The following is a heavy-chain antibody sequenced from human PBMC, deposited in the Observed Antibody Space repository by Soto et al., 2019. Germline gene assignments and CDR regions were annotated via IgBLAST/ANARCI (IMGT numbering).Heavy chain of an antibody. CDR1: GGSFSGYY. CDR3: ASKYNWNDGGYDY. D-gene: IGHD1-1*01. Sequence: PSETLSLTCAVYGGSFSGYYWSWIRQPPGKGLEWIGEVYHTGSTNYNPSLKSRVTISVDKSKNSFSLKLTSVTAADTAMYYCASKYNWNDGGYDYWGQGTLVTVSS. V-gene: IGHV4-34*01. J-gene: IGHJ4*02. CDR2: VYHTGST.